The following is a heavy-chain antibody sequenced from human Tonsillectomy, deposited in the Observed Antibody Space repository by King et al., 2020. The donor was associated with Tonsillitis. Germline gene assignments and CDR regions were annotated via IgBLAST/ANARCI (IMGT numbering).Heavy chain of an antibody. V-gene: IGHV3-33*08. Sequence: VQLVESGGGVVQPGRSLRLSCAASGFTFSSYGMHWVRQAPGKGLEWVAVIWYDGSEKYYVDSVKGRFTISRDNSKKTLFLQMNSLRAEDTAVYYCARDLSYMAFGGFDLWGRGTLVTVSS. J-gene: IGHJ2*01. CDR1: GFTFSSYG. CDR3: ARDLSYMAFGGFDL. D-gene: IGHD3-3*01. CDR2: IWYDGSEK.